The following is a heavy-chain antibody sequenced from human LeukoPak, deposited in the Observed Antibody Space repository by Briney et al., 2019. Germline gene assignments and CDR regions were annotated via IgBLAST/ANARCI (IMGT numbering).Heavy chain of an antibody. J-gene: IGHJ4*02. CDR1: GYSFTRSW. CDR3: ARRRITMVRGVRGGYFDY. CDR2: IYPGDSDT. V-gene: IGHV5-51*01. D-gene: IGHD3-10*01. Sequence: GESLKISCKGSGYSFTRSWIGWVRQMPGKGLEWMGIIYPGDSDTRYSPSFQGQVTMSADKSISTAYLQWSSLKASDTAMYYCARRRITMVRGVRGGYFDYWGQGTLVTVSS.